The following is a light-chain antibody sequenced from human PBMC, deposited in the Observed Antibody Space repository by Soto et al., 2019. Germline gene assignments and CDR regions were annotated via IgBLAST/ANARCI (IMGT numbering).Light chain of an antibody. Sequence: EIVLTQSPDSLAVSLGESATFNCKSSRSVIKPSNGLNHLAWYQQHPVQSPKRLISWASTRESGVPDRFSGSGSGKDFSLTISSLTAEYVAVYFCQYYITPPISFGRGTQVDIK. CDR3: QYYITPPIS. CDR2: WAS. J-gene: IGKJ4*01. CDR1: RSVIKPSNGLNH. V-gene: IGKV4-1*01.